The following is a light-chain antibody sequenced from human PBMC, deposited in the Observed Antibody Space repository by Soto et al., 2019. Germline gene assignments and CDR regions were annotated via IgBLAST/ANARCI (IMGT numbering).Light chain of an antibody. V-gene: IGKV1-5*03. CDR1: QSITTW. CDR3: QRYNDYQYV. J-gene: IGKJ2*01. Sequence: DIQMTQSPSTLSASVGDRVTITCRASQSITTWLAWYQQKPGKAPKLLIYKAINLQSGVPSRFSGSGSGTGFSPTISSLQPDDFGTYYCQRYNDYQYVFGQGTKLDMK. CDR2: KAI.